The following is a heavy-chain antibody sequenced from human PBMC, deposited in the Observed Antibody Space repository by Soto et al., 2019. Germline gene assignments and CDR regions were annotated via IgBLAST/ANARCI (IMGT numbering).Heavy chain of an antibody. V-gene: IGHV4-59*01. D-gene: IGHD3-10*01. CDR2: ISYSGGT. J-gene: IGHJ5*02. CDR3: ARGTVSFGELLKALWFDP. CDR1: GGSISTYC. Sequence: SETLSLTCTVSGGSISTYCWSWIRRSPGKGLEWIGYISYSGGTNYNPSLKSRVTMSVDTSKNQFSLKLSSVTAADTAIYYRARGTVSFGELLKALWFDPWGQGTLVTVSS.